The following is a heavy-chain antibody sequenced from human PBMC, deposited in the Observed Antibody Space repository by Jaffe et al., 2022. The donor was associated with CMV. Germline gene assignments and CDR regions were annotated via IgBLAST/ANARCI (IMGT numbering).Heavy chain of an antibody. CDR3: ARDYYRSGSYPHDY. CDR2: IGSGYSPI. J-gene: IGHJ4*02. Sequence: EVQLVESGGGLVQPGGSLRLSCAASGFTFSTYNMNWVRQAPGKGLEWISYIGSGYSPIYYADSVKGRFTISRDNAKNSLYLQMNSLRDEDTAVYYCARDYYRSGSYPHDYWGQGTLVTVSS. V-gene: IGHV3-48*02. CDR1: GFTFSTYN. D-gene: IGHD3-10*01.